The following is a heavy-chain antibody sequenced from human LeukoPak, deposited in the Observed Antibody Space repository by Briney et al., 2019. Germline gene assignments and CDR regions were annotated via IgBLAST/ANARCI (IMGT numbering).Heavy chain of an antibody. V-gene: IGHV3-21*01. CDR1: GFTFSSYS. CDR2: ISSSSSYI. CDR3: AKDRYYYDSSGYSRYFDY. J-gene: IGHJ4*02. D-gene: IGHD3-22*01. Sequence: GGSLRLSCAASGFTFSSYSMNWVRQAPGKGLEWVSSISSSSSYIYYADSVKGRFTISRDNAKNSLYLQMNSLRAEDTAVYYCAKDRYYYDSSGYSRYFDYWGQGTLVTVSS.